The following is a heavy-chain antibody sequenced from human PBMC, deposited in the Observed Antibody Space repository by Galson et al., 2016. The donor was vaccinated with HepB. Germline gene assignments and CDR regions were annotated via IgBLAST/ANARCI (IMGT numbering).Heavy chain of an antibody. CDR3: AKDYVGGSYLLTQFDY. Sequence: SLRLSCAASGFTFSRHGKHWVRQAPGKGLELVSAISDIGANTYHADFVKGRFTISRDNSKNTMYLQMNSLRVEDTAVYYCAKDYVGGSYLLTQFDYWGQGTLVTVSS. CDR1: GFTFSRHG. V-gene: IGHV3-23*01. D-gene: IGHD3-16*02. CDR2: ISDIGANT. J-gene: IGHJ4*02.